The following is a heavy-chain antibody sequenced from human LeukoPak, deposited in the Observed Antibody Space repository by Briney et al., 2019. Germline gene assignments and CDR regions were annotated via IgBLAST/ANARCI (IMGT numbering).Heavy chain of an antibody. CDR2: IYHSGST. Sequence: PSETLSLTCAVSNNFIRNGYYWGWIRQPPGKGLEWIGSIYHSGSTYYNPSLKSRLTISLDTSKSRFSLNLSSVTAADTAVYYCGRQGYTASYYFVDYWSQGTLVTVSS. CDR1: NNFIRNGYY. CDR3: GRQGYTASYYFVDY. D-gene: IGHD3-10*01. J-gene: IGHJ4*02. V-gene: IGHV4-38-2*01.